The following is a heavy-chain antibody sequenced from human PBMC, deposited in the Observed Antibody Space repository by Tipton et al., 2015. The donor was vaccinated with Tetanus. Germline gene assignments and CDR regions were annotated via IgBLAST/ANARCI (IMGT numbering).Heavy chain of an antibody. V-gene: IGHV4-39*02. CDR3: ARDIYSNTRAFDI. D-gene: IGHD2-2*01. J-gene: IGHJ3*02. Sequence: TLSLTCTVSGVSISNSSHYWGWIRQSPGKGLEWIGSFYYGGSTYYNPSLESRVTIPVDTSKNKFSLKLPSVTAADTSLYFCARDIYSNTRAFDIWGQGTMVTVSS. CDR2: FYYGGST. CDR1: GVSISNSSHY.